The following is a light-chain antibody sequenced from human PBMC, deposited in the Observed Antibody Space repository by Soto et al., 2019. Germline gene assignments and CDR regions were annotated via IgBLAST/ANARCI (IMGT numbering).Light chain of an antibody. Sequence: EIVLTQSPGTLSLSPGERATLSCRASQSVSSNNLAWYQQRPGQAPRVVIYGASTRATGIPERFSGSGSGTDFTLTISRLEPEDFAVYYCQQRSNWPLPYTFGQGTKLEIK. CDR3: QQRSNWPLPYT. CDR2: GAS. V-gene: IGKV3D-20*02. CDR1: QSVSSNN. J-gene: IGKJ2*01.